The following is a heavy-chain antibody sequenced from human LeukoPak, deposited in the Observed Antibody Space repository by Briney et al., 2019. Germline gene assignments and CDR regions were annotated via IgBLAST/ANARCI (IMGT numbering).Heavy chain of an antibody. J-gene: IGHJ4*02. CDR2: INHSGST. V-gene: IGHV4-34*01. CDR1: GGSFSGYY. Sequence: PSETLSLTCAVYGGSFSGYYWSWIRQPPGKGLGWIGEINHSGSTNYNPSLKSRVTISVDTSKNQFSLKLSSVTAADTAAYYCARPTLSYYDSSGYSDSYFDYWGQGTLVTVSS. D-gene: IGHD3-22*01. CDR3: ARPTLSYYDSSGYSDSYFDY.